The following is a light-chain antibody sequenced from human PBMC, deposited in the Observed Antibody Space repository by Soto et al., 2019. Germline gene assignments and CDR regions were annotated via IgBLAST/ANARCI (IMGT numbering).Light chain of an antibody. CDR2: DAA. CDR1: QSVSIW. CDR3: QQSLSIPPT. J-gene: IGKJ1*01. V-gene: IGKV1-5*01. Sequence: DIQMTQSPSTLSASVGDRVTITCRASQSVSIWLAWYQQKPGKAPRLLIYDAASLKTGVPSRFSGSGSGTDFTFTISSLQPEDVATYYCQQSLSIPPTFGQGTKV.